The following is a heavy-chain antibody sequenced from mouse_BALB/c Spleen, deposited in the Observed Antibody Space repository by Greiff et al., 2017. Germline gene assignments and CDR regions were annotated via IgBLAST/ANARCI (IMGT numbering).Heavy chain of an antibody. J-gene: IGHJ3*01. CDR1: GFSLTSYG. Sequence: QVQLQQSGPGLVAPSQSLSITCTVSGFSLTSYGVHWVRQPPGKGLEWLGVIWAGGSTNYNSALMSRLSISKDNSKSQVFLKMNSLQTDDTAMYYCARDAYYDYDAGWFAYWGQGTLVTVSA. CDR2: IWAGGST. CDR3: ARDAYYDYDAGWFAY. D-gene: IGHD2-4*01. V-gene: IGHV2-9*02.